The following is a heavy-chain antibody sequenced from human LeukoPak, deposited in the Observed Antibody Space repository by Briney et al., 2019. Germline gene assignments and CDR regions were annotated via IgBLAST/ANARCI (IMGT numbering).Heavy chain of an antibody. Sequence: GGSLRLSCAASGFTVSSNYMSWVRQAPGKGLEWVSLIYSGGSTYYADSVKGRFTISRDNSKNTLYLQMNSLRAEDTAVYYCARDLLYDFWSGYGRPWNYMDVWGKGTTVTVSS. D-gene: IGHD3-3*01. CDR3: ARDLLYDFWSGYGRPWNYMDV. CDR1: GFTVSSNY. CDR2: IYSGGST. J-gene: IGHJ6*03. V-gene: IGHV3-53*01.